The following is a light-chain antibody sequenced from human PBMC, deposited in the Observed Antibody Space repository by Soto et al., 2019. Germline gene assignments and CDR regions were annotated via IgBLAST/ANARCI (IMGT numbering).Light chain of an antibody. V-gene: IGKV3-20*01. CDR2: AAS. CDR3: QQYGSSPRT. Sequence: ENVLTQSPGTLSLSAGERATLTCRASQSVSNNYLAWHQQKPGQAPRLLIYAASNRATGIPDRFSGSGSGTDFTLTINRLEPEDFAVYYCQQYGSSPRTFGQGTKVEIK. CDR1: QSVSNNY. J-gene: IGKJ1*01.